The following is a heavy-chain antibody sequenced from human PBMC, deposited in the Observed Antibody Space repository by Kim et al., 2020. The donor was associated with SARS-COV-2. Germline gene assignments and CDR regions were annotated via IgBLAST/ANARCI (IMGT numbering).Heavy chain of an antibody. J-gene: IGHJ4*02. Sequence: SETLSLTCTVSGASISSNTYYWGWIRQPPGKGLEWIGTIYDSGTTYYNPSLKSRVTISVDTSKNQFSLKLSSVTAADTAVYYCAILNSSRWPLFHDYWGQGTLLTAS. CDR2: IYDSGTT. CDR1: GASISSNTYY. V-gene: IGHV4-39*01. D-gene: IGHD6-19*01. CDR3: AILNSSRWPLFHDY.